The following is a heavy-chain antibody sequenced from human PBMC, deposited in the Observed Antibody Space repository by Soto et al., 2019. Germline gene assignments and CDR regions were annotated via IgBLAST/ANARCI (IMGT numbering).Heavy chain of an antibody. CDR3: ARSGPAARGGYYSYGMDV. CDR1: GGTFSSYT. Sequence: GASVKVSSKASGGTFSSYTISWVRQAPGQGLEWMGGIIPIFGTANYAQKFQGRVTITAGESTSTAYMELSSLRSEDTAVYYCARSGPAARGGYYSYGMDVWGQGTTVTVSS. V-gene: IGHV1-69*13. J-gene: IGHJ6*02. D-gene: IGHD2-2*01. CDR2: IIPIFGTA.